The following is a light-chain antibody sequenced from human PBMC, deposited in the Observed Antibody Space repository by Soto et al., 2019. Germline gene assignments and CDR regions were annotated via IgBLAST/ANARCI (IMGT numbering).Light chain of an antibody. CDR2: SAS. J-gene: IGKJ4*01. Sequence: DIEMTQSPSTLSASVGDRVTITCRASQGISNYLAWYQQKPGKAPELLVYSASTLQSGVPSRFSGGGSETEFSLTIGTLQPEDFATYYCLQLNRYPLTFGGGAKVDI. CDR3: LQLNRYPLT. CDR1: QGISNY. V-gene: IGKV1-9*01.